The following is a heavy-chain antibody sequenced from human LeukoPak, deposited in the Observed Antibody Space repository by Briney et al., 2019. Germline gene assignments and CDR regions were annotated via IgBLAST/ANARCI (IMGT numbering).Heavy chain of an antibody. J-gene: IGHJ6*03. Sequence: GGSLRLSCAASGFTFSSYTIHWVRQAPGKGLEWVAVMSSDGNDKHYADSVKGRFTISRDNSKTTVYMQMNRLRPEDTALYKCAREGHYDLLSRYSPVEYYYYYLDVWGKGTTVTVSS. CDR1: GFTFSSYT. CDR3: AREGHYDLLSRYSPVEYYYYYLDV. D-gene: IGHD3-9*01. V-gene: IGHV3-30*04. CDR2: MSSDGNDK.